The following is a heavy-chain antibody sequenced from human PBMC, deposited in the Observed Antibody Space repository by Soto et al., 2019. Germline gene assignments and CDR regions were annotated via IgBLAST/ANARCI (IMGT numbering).Heavy chain of an antibody. CDR3: ARVGSIAAAGTPDY. D-gene: IGHD6-13*01. Sequence: PGGSLRLSCAASGFTFSDYYMSWFRQAPGKGLEWVSYISGSGSTKHDADSVKGRFTISRDNTKNSLYLEMNSLRAEDAAVYYCARVGSIAAAGTPDYWGQGTLVTVS. CDR1: GFTFSDYY. CDR2: ISGSGSTK. J-gene: IGHJ4*02. V-gene: IGHV3-11*01.